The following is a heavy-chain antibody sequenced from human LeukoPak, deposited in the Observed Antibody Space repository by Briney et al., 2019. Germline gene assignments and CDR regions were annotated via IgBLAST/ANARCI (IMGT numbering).Heavy chain of an antibody. Sequence: PSETLSLTCTVPGGSISSYYWGWIRQPPGKGLEWIGSIYHSGSTYYNPSLKSRVTISVDTSKNQFSLKLSSVTAADTAVYYCARAGHGDSLPSDAFDIWGQGTMVTVSS. CDR3: ARAGHGDSLPSDAFDI. D-gene: IGHD4-17*01. V-gene: IGHV4-38-2*02. CDR2: IYHSGST. J-gene: IGHJ3*02. CDR1: GGSISSYY.